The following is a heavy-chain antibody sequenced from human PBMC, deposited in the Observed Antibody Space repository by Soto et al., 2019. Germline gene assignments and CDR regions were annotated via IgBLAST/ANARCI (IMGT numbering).Heavy chain of an antibody. CDR2: IIYSGST. CDR1: GGSISTGGYY. Sequence: QVQLQESGPGLVKPSQTLSLTCTVSGGSISTGGYYWNWIRQHPGKGLEWIGYIIYSGSTYYNPSLKSRVTISEDTSKNQFSLKLSSVTAADTAVYYCARGKDFWSGYYTGSFDYWGQGTLVTVSS. V-gene: IGHV4-31*03. CDR3: ARGKDFWSGYYTGSFDY. J-gene: IGHJ4*02. D-gene: IGHD3-3*01.